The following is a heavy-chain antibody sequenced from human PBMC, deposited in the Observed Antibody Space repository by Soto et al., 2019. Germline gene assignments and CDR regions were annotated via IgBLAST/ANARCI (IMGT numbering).Heavy chain of an antibody. Sequence: QVQLVQSGAEVKKPGSSVKVSCKASGGTFSRYSITWVRQAPGHGLAGIGRIIPIFCIASYAQKFQGRVTITADESTSTADMELSSLRSDDTAVYYCAREDRDRETGLVPAAIDGMDVWGKGTTVTVSS. CDR2: IIPIFCIA. CDR1: GGTFSRYS. CDR3: AREDRDRETGLVPAAIDGMDV. D-gene: IGHD2-2*01. J-gene: IGHJ6*04. V-gene: IGHV1-69*08.